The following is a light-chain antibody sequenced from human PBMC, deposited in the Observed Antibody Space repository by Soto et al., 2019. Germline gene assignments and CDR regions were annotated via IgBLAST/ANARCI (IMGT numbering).Light chain of an antibody. V-gene: IGKV3-11*01. Sequence: EIVVTQSPATLSLSPGERVTLSCRASQSISSYLAWYQQKPGQAPRLLIYDASNRATDIPARFSGSGSGTDFTLTISRLEPEDFAVYYCQQRSNWPITFGQGTRLEIK. CDR1: QSISSY. CDR2: DAS. J-gene: IGKJ5*01. CDR3: QQRSNWPIT.